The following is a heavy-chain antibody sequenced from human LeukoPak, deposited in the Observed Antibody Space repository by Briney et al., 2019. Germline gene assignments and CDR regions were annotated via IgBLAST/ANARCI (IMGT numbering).Heavy chain of an antibody. J-gene: IGHJ3*02. CDR2: IYYSGST. CDR3: ARVGSYYDSSGYYYSYAFDI. CDR1: GGSISSYY. Sequence: SETLSLTCTVSGGSISSYYWSWIRQPAGKGLEWIGRIYYSGSTNYNPSLKSRVTISVDTSKNQFSLKLSSVTAADTAVYYCARVGSYYDSSGYYYSYAFDIWGQGTMVTVSS. V-gene: IGHV4-4*07. D-gene: IGHD3-22*01.